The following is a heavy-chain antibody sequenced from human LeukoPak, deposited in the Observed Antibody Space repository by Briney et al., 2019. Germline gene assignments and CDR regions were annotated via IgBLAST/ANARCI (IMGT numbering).Heavy chain of an antibody. CDR2: ISGSGGST. V-gene: IGHV3-23*01. J-gene: IGHJ4*02. CDR3: AKRSRSCTNGVCYFSGFDY. Sequence: GGSLRLSCAASGFTFSSYAMSWVRQAPGKGLEWVSAISGSGGSTYYADSVKGRFTISRDNSKNTLYLQMNSLRAEDTAVYYCAKRSRSCTNGVCYFSGFDYWGQGTLVTVSS. CDR1: GFTFSSYA. D-gene: IGHD2-8*01.